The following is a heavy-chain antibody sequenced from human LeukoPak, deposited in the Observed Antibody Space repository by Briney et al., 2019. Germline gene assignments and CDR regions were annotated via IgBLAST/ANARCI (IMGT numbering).Heavy chain of an antibody. CDR1: GYTFTSYY. Sequence: GASVKVSCKASGYTFTSYYMHWVRQAPGQGLEWMGIINPSGGSTSYAQKFQGRVTMIRDTSTSTVYMELSSLRSEDTAVYYCARVTPLVGFDYWGQGTLVTVSS. D-gene: IGHD4-23*01. CDR3: ARVTPLVGFDY. V-gene: IGHV1-46*01. J-gene: IGHJ4*02. CDR2: INPSGGST.